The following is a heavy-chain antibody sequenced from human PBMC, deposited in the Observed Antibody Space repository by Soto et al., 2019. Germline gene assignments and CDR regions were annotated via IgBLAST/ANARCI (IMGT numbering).Heavy chain of an antibody. CDR1: GYTFTSYG. CDR2: ISAYNGNT. Sequence: ASVKVSCKASGYTFTSYGISWVRQAPGQGLEWMGWISAYNGNTNYAQKLQGRVTMTTDTSTSTAYMELRSLRSDDTAVYYCARRYYDFWSGYSDYYYYYGMDAWGQGTTVTVSS. J-gene: IGHJ6*02. D-gene: IGHD3-3*01. V-gene: IGHV1-18*04. CDR3: ARRYYDFWSGYSDYYYYYGMDA.